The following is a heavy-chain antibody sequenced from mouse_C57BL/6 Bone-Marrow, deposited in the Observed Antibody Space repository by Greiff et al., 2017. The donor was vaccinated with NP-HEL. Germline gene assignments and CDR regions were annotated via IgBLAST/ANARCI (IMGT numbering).Heavy chain of an antibody. V-gene: IGHV7-3*01. J-gene: IGHJ2*01. CDR1: GFTFTDYH. CDR2: IRNKANGYTT. D-gene: IGHD1-1*01. CDR3: ARFGSHYYGSSYYFDY. Sequence: EVQLVESGGGLVQPGGSLSLSCAASGFTFTDYHMSWVRQPPGKALEWLGFIRNKANGYTTEYSASVKGRFTISRDTSQSILYLQMNALRAEDSATYYCARFGSHYYGSSYYFDYWGQGTTLTVSA.